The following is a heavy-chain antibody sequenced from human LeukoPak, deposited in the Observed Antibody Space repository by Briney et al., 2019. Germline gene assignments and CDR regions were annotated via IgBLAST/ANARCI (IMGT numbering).Heavy chain of an antibody. V-gene: IGHV3-11*04. CDR1: GFTFSDYY. D-gene: IGHD3-22*01. Sequence: PGGSLRLSCAASGFTFSDYYMSWIRQAPGKGLEWVSYISSSSSTIYYADSVKGRFTISRDNAKNSLYLQMNSLRAEDTAVYYCARDGDYYDSSGYYYIYLDYWGQGTLVTVSS. CDR2: ISSSSSTI. J-gene: IGHJ4*02. CDR3: ARDGDYYDSSGYYYIYLDY.